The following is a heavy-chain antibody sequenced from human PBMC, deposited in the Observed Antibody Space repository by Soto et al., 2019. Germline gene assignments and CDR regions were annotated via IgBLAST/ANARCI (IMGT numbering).Heavy chain of an antibody. CDR1: GFTFRNYP. CDR3: AREPLLTESGPGGFDS. D-gene: IGHD3-10*01. CDR2: ITFSGGSA. Sequence: EVQLLESGGGLVQPGGSLRLSCAASGFTFRNYPMSWVRQAPGKGLEWVSGITFSGGSAYYADSVRDRFIISRDNSKNTVSVQMNSLRDDDTAVYYCAREPLLTESGPGGFDSWGQGVLVTVSS. V-gene: IGHV3-23*01. J-gene: IGHJ4*02.